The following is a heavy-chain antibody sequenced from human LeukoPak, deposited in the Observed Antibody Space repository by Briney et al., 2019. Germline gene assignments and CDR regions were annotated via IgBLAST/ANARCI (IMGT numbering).Heavy chain of an antibody. D-gene: IGHD1-1*01. V-gene: IGHV3-30*18. J-gene: IGHJ4*02. CDR3: AKDLSNWNDVTTPDY. CDR2: ISYDGSNK. CDR1: GFTFSSYG. Sequence: GRSLRLSCAASGFTFSSYGMHWVRQAPGQGLEWVACISYDGSNKYYPDSVKGRFTISRDNPKHTLYLQMNSLRAEDTAVYYCAKDLSNWNDVTTPDYWGQGTLVTVSS.